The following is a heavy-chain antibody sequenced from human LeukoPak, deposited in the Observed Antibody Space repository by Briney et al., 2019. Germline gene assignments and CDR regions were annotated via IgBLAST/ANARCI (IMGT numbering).Heavy chain of an antibody. J-gene: IGHJ4*02. D-gene: IGHD3-10*01. CDR1: GFTVSRNF. CDR2: IYSGGST. V-gene: IGHV3-53*01. CDR3: ARVPMVRGFTWYYFDF. Sequence: PGGSLRLSCAATGFTVSRNFMSWVRQAPGKGLEWVPVIYSGGSTYYADSVKGRFTISRDNSKNTLYLQMNTLRAEDTAVYYCARVPMVRGFTWYYFDFWGQGTLVTVSS.